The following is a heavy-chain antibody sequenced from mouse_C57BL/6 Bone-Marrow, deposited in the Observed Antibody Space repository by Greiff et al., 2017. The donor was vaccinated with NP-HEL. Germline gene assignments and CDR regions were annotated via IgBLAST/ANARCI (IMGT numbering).Heavy chain of an antibody. Sequence: EVKVVESGGGLVKPGGSLKLSCAASGFTFSSYAMSWVRQTPEKRLEWVATISDGGSYTYYPDNGKGRFTISRDNAKNNLYLQMSHLKSEDTAMYYCATYYSIYWYFDVWGTGTTVTVSS. V-gene: IGHV5-4*03. CDR1: GFTFSSYA. J-gene: IGHJ1*03. D-gene: IGHD2-5*01. CDR2: ISDGGSYT. CDR3: ATYYSIYWYFDV.